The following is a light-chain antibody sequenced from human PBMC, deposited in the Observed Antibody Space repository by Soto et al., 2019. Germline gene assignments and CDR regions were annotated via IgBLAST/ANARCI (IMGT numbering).Light chain of an antibody. CDR1: TSNIGTNP. CDR2: SNN. V-gene: IGLV1-44*01. J-gene: IGLJ1*01. Sequence: QSVLTQPPSASGTPGQRVTISCSGSTSNIGTNPVNWYQHLPGTAPKLLFYSNNQRPSGVPDRFSGSKSGTSASLAISGLQSEDEADYYCAAWDDSLNGYVFGTGTKVTVL. CDR3: AAWDDSLNGYV.